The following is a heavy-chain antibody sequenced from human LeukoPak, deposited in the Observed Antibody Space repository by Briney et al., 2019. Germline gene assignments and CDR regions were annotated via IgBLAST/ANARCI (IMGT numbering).Heavy chain of an antibody. CDR1: GGSISSGDYY. Sequence: SETLSLTCTVSGGSISSGDYYWSWIRQPPGKGLECIGYIYYSGSTYYNPSLKSRVTISVDTSKNQFSLKLSSVTAADTAVYYCARDLMVRGVSFDYWGQGTLVTVSS. J-gene: IGHJ4*02. CDR2: IYYSGST. V-gene: IGHV4-30-4*01. D-gene: IGHD3-10*01. CDR3: ARDLMVRGVSFDY.